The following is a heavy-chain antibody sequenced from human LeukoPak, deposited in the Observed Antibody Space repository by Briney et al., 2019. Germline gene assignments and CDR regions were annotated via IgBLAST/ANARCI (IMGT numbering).Heavy chain of an antibody. CDR1: GFTFSDYY. CDR2: ISSSGSTI. CDR3: ARDRVDGRGWYDYYGMDV. V-gene: IGHV3-11*01. Sequence: PGGSLRLSCAASGFTFSDYYMSWIRQAPGKGLEWVSYISSSGSTIYYADSVKGRFTISRDNAKNSLYLQMNSLRAEDTAVYYCARDRVDGRGWYDYYGMDVWGQGTTVTVSS. D-gene: IGHD6-19*01. J-gene: IGHJ6*02.